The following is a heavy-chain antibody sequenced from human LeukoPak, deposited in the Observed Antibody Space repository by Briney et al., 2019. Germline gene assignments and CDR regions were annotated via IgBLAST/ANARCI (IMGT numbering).Heavy chain of an antibody. Sequence: SGTLSLTCAVSGGSISSYDWSWIRQPAGKGLEWIGGIYNSGSTNYNPSLKSRVTMSVDTSKNQFSLKLSSVTAADTAVYYCARGFPKSIVGATYKSYYYYYMDVWGKGTTVTVSS. CDR3: ARGFPKSIVGATYKSYYYYYMDV. D-gene: IGHD1-26*01. J-gene: IGHJ6*03. CDR2: IYNSGST. CDR1: GGSISSYD. V-gene: IGHV4-4*07.